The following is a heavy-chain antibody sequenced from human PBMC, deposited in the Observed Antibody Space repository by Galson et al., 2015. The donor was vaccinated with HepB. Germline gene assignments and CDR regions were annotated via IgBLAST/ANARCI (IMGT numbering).Heavy chain of an antibody. CDR2: ISSSSSTI. D-gene: IGHD3-22*01. J-gene: IGHJ4*02. CDR3: ARGGYYDSSEGHY. Sequence: SLRLSCAASGFTFSSYAMSWVRQAPGKGLEWVSYISSSSSTIYYADSVKGRFTISRDNAKNSLYLQMNSLRAEDTAVYYCARGGYYDSSEGHYWGQGTLVTVSS. CDR1: GFTFSSYA. V-gene: IGHV3-48*01.